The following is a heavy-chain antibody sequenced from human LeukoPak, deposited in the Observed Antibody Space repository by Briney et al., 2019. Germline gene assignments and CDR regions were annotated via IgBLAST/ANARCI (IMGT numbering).Heavy chain of an antibody. D-gene: IGHD5-12*01. CDR3: ARDGMATKTYYYYYMDV. J-gene: IGHJ6*03. CDR1: GFSFSSYG. CDR2: FSASDGSR. V-gene: IGHV3-23*01. Sequence: GGSLRLSCEASGFSFSSYGMSWVRQAPGEGLQWVSGFSASDGSRYYADSVKGRFTISRDNSKNTLYLRMNSLRAEDTAVYYCARDGMATKTYYYYYMDVWGKGTTVTVSS.